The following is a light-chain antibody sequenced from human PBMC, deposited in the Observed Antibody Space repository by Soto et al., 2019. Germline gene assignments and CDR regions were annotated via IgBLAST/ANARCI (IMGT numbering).Light chain of an antibody. J-gene: IGLJ1*01. CDR1: SSDVGGYNY. CDR3: SSYTSSTAYV. Sequence: QSVLTQPASVSGSPGQSITISCTGTSSDVGGYNYVSWYQLHPGKAPKLMVYEVSNRPSGGSNRFSGSKSGNTASLTISGLQAEDEADYYCSSYTSSTAYVFGTGAKVTVL. CDR2: EVS. V-gene: IGLV2-14*01.